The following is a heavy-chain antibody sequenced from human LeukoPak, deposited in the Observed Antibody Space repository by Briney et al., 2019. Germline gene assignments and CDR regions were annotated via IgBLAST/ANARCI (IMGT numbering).Heavy chain of an antibody. Sequence: ASVKDSCKASGYTFTSYAMHWVRQAPGQRLEWMGWINAGNGNTKYSQKFQGRVTITRDTSASTAYMELSSLRSEDTAVYYCARAYYYDSSGYYPDDYWGQGTLVTVSS. CDR2: INAGNGNT. CDR3: ARAYYYDSSGYYPDDY. D-gene: IGHD3-22*01. CDR1: GYTFTSYA. J-gene: IGHJ4*02. V-gene: IGHV1-3*01.